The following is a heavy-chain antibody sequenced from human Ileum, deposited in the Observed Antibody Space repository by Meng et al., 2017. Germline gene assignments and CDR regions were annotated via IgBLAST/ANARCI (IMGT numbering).Heavy chain of an antibody. V-gene: IGHV4-59*01. CDR3: ARGGPTVTTFPFDY. D-gene: IGHD4-17*01. CDR2: IYYSGST. J-gene: IGHJ4*02. Sequence: SETLSLTCTVSGGSISSYYWSWIRQPPGKGLEWIGYIYYSGSTNYNPSLKSRVTISVDTSKNQFSLKLRSVTAADTAVYYCARGGPTVTTFPFDYWGQGTLVTVSS. CDR1: GGSISSYY.